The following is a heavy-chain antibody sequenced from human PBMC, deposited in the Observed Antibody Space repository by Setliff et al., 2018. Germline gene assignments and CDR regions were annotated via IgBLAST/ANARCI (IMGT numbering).Heavy chain of an antibody. CDR2: INQDGSEK. V-gene: IGHV3-7*03. CDR1: EFTFSNYW. J-gene: IGHJ6*03. CDR3: ARVWFGNMDV. D-gene: IGHD3-10*01. Sequence: GGSLRLSCAASEFTFSNYWMSWVRQAPGKGLEWVANINQDGSEKYYVDSVKGRFTISRDNARNSLYLQMNSLRAEDTAVYYCARVWFGNMDVWGKGTMVTVSS.